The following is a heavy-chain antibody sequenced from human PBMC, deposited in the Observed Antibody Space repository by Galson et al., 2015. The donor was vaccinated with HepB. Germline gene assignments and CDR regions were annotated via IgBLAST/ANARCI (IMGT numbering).Heavy chain of an antibody. CDR1: GYTFTSYD. D-gene: IGHD2-2*01. CDR2: MNPNSGNT. Sequence: SVKVSCKASGYTFTSYDLNWLRQAPGQGLEWLGWMNPNSGNTGYAQKFQGRVTMTRNTSISTAYMELSSLRSEDTAVYYCARVPPGHLPYPYLISLFDPCGQGTLVTVSS. CDR3: ARVPPGHLPYPYLISLFDP. V-gene: IGHV1-8*01. J-gene: IGHJ5*02.